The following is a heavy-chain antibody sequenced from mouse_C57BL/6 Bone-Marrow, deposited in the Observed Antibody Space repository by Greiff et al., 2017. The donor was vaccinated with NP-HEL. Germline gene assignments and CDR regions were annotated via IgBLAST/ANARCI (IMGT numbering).Heavy chain of an antibody. Sequence: VQLQQSGPELVKPGASVKISCKASGYAFSSSWMNWVKQRPGKGLEWIGRIYPGDGDTNYNGKFKGKATLTADKSSSTAYMQRSSLTSEDSAVYFCARNWDGDYFDYWGQGTTLTVSS. V-gene: IGHV1-82*01. CDR1: GYAFSSSW. CDR2: IYPGDGDT. D-gene: IGHD4-1*01. CDR3: ARNWDGDYFDY. J-gene: IGHJ2*01.